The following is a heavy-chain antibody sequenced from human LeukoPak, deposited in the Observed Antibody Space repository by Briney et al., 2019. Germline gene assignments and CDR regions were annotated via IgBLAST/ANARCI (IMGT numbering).Heavy chain of an antibody. Sequence: GRSLRLSCAASGFTFSSYGMHWGRQAPGKGLEWVAVIWYDGSNKYYADSVKGRFTISRDNSKNTLYLQMNSLRAEDTAVYYCAKDLNGSGFGYWGQGTLVTVSS. J-gene: IGHJ4*02. CDR1: GFTFSSYG. CDR2: IWYDGSNK. V-gene: IGHV3-33*06. CDR3: AKDLNGSGFGY. D-gene: IGHD6-19*01.